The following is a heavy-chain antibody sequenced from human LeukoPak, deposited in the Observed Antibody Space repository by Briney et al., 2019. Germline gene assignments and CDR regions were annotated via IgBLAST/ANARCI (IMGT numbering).Heavy chain of an antibody. CDR2: ISGSGGST. D-gene: IGHD3-10*01. CDR1: GFTFDDYG. CDR3: AKDQFTTIITMVRGVTFDY. Sequence: PGGSLRLSCAASGFTFDDYGMSWVRQAPGKGLEWVSAISGSGGSTYYADSVKGRFTISRDNSKNTLYLQMNSLRAEDTAVYYCAKDQFTTIITMVRGVTFDYWGQGTLVTVSS. J-gene: IGHJ4*02. V-gene: IGHV3-23*01.